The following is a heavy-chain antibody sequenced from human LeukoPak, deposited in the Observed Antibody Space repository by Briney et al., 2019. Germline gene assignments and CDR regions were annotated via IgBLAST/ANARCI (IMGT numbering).Heavy chain of an antibody. J-gene: IGHJ3*02. D-gene: IGHD3-22*01. V-gene: IGHV3-21*01. CDR2: ISSSSSYI. Sequence: GGSLRLSCAASGFTFSSYSMNWVRQAPGKGLEWVSSISSSSSYIYYADSVKGRFTISRDNAKNSLYLQMNSLRAEDTAVYYCARLAYDSSGYPDAFDIWGQGTMVTASS. CDR1: GFTFSSYS. CDR3: ARLAYDSSGYPDAFDI.